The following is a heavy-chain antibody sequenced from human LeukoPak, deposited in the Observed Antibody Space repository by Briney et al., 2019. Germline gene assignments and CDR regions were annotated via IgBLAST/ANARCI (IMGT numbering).Heavy chain of an antibody. CDR3: ARGEHPVTSRRHAFDI. D-gene: IGHD4-17*01. Sequence: PGGSLRLSCAASGFTFSSYAMHWVRQAPGKGLEWVAVISYDGSNKYYADSVKGRFTIPKDNSKNTLYLQMNSLRAEDTAVYYCARGEHPVTSRRHAFDIWGQGTMVTVSS. V-gene: IGHV3-30-3*01. CDR2: ISYDGSNK. CDR1: GFTFSSYA. J-gene: IGHJ3*02.